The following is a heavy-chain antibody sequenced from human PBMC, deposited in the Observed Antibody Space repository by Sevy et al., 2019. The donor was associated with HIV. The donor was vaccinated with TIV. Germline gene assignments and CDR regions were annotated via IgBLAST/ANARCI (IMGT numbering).Heavy chain of an antibody. D-gene: IGHD3-22*01. CDR1: GFTFSSYW. J-gene: IGHJ3*02. V-gene: IGHV3-7*01. CDR3: ARVRRRFDSSGYWIDI. Sequence: GGSLRLSCAASGFTFSSYWMSWVRQAPGKGLEWVANIKQYGSEKYYVDSVQGRFTISRDNSKNSLYLQMNSLRAEDTAVYYCARVRRRFDSSGYWIDIWGKGTMVTVSS. CDR2: IKQYGSEK.